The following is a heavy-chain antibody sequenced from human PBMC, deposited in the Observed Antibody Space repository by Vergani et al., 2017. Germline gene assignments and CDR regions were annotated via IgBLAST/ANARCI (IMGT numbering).Heavy chain of an antibody. J-gene: IGHJ5*02. V-gene: IGHV7-4-1*02. CDR1: GYTFTNYA. Sequence: QVQLVQSGSEVKKPGASVKVSCRASGYTFTNYALNWVRQAPGQGLEWMGWINSHSGNPTYAQGFKGRFFFSLDSSVSTSYLQINSLQPEDTTVYYCVRSRSGSCTGGGCYSGWFDPWGQGTLVTVSS. CDR2: INSHSGNP. D-gene: IGHD2-15*01. CDR3: VRSRSGSCTGGGCYSGWFDP.